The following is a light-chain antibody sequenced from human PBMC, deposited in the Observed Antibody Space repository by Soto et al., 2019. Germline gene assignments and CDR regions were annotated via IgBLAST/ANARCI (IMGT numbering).Light chain of an antibody. CDR3: QQPPLT. CDR2: RTS. Sequence: EIVMTQSPATLSVSPGERATLSCRASQSISSNLAWYQQKPGQAPRLLMFRTSSRATGFPARFSGSGSGTDFTLTISSLEPEDFAVYYCQQPPLTFGGGTKVDIK. CDR1: QSISSN. J-gene: IGKJ4*01. V-gene: IGKV3-15*01.